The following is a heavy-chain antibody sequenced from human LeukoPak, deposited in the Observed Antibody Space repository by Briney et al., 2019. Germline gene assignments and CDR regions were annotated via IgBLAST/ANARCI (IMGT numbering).Heavy chain of an antibody. CDR2: IIPIFGTA. CDR3: ARGYLGDFWSGYYQLAL. CDR1: GGTFSSYA. Sequence: SVKVSCKASGGTFSSYAISWVRQAPGQGLEWMGGIIPIFGTANYAQKFQGRVTITADESTSTAYMELSSLRSEDTAVYYCARGYLGDFWSGYYQLALWGQGTLVTVSS. V-gene: IGHV1-69*01. J-gene: IGHJ4*02. D-gene: IGHD3-3*01.